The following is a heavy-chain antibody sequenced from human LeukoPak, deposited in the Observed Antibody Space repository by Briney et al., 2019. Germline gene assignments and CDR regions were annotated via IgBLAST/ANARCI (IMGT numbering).Heavy chain of an antibody. CDR3: ARIWYFGDNNWRYFDY. V-gene: IGHV3-7*01. Sequence: PGGSLRLSCAASGFTFSNFWMSWVRQAPGKGPEWVANIDPDGSETQYVGSVKGRFTASRDNAKNSLYLQMNSLRAEDTAIYYCARIWYFGDNNWRYFDYWGQGTLVTVSS. CDR2: IDPDGSET. CDR1: GFTFSNFW. D-gene: IGHD1-20*01. J-gene: IGHJ4*02.